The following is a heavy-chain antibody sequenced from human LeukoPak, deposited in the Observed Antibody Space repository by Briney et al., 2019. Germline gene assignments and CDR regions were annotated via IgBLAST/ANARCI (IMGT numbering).Heavy chain of an antibody. CDR3: AKDIYSYGELDY. J-gene: IGHJ4*02. CDR2: IRYDARNI. CDR1: GFTFSNYG. Sequence: PGGSLRLSCAASGFTFSNYGMHWVRQAPGKGLEWVAFIRYDARNIYYADSVKGRFIISRGNSKNTLYLQMNSLRTEDTAFYYCAKDIYSYGELDYWGQGTLVAVSS. V-gene: IGHV3-30*02. D-gene: IGHD5-18*01.